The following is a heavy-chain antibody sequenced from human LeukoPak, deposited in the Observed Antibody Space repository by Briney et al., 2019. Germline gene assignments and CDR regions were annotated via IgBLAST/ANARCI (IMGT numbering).Heavy chain of an antibody. D-gene: IGHD4-23*01. Sequence: PSETLSLTCAVYGGSFSGYYWCWIRQPPGKGLEWIGEINHSGSTNYNPSLKSRVTISVDTSKNQFSLKLSSVTAADTAVYYCARRRRWYYYYMDVWGKGTTVTVSS. CDR3: ARRRRWYYYYMDV. J-gene: IGHJ6*03. V-gene: IGHV4-34*01. CDR1: GGSFSGYY. CDR2: INHSGST.